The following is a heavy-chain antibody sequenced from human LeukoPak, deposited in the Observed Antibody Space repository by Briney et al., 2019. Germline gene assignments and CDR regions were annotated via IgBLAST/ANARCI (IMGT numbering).Heavy chain of an antibody. V-gene: IGHV3-30*04. CDR1: GFTFSSYA. CDR2: ISYDGSNK. J-gene: IGHJ4*02. Sequence: QPGRSLRLSCAASGFTFSSYAMHWVRQSPGKGLEWVAFISYDGSNKYYADSVKGPFTISRDNSKNTLYLQMNSLRAEDTAVYYCAKDSNGWYNYWGQGTLVTVSS. CDR3: AKDSNGWYNY. D-gene: IGHD6-19*01.